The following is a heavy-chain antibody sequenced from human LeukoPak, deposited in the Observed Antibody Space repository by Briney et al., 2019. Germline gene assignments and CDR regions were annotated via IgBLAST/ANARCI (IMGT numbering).Heavy chain of an antibody. J-gene: IGHJ4*02. CDR3: ARDWEAAGYFDY. CDR1: GSTFSSYA. Sequence: PGGSLRLSCAASGSTFSSYAMQWVRQAPGKGLEWVAVISYDGSNKYYADSVKGRFTISRDNSKNTLYLQMNSLRAEDTAVYYCARDWEAAGYFDYWGQGTLVTVSS. V-gene: IGHV3-30*04. CDR2: ISYDGSNK. D-gene: IGHD6-25*01.